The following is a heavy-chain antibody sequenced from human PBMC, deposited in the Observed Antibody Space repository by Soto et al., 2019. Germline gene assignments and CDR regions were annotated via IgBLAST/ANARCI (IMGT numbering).Heavy chain of an antibody. D-gene: IGHD3-22*01. J-gene: IGHJ5*02. Sequence: SVKVSCAESGGTFSSYASSWVRQAQGQGLEWMGGIIPIFGTANYAQKFQGRVTITADESTSTAYMELSSLRSEDTAVYYCARDPKTRTTYYYDSSTYNWFDPWGQGTLVTVSS. V-gene: IGHV1-69*13. CDR2: IIPIFGTA. CDR1: GGTFSSYA. CDR3: ARDPKTRTTYYYDSSTYNWFDP.